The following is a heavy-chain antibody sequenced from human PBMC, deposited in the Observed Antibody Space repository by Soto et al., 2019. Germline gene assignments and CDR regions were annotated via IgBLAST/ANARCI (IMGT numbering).Heavy chain of an antibody. CDR2: ISYDGSYK. J-gene: IGHJ4*02. CDR1: GFTFSDYA. V-gene: IGHV3-30-3*01. D-gene: IGHD6-19*01. Sequence: QVQLVESGGGVVQPGRSLRLSCAASGFTFSDYAMHWVRQAPGKGLEWVAVISYDGSYKQYVDSVKRRFTISRDNSKNTLYLQMNTLTPEDTAMFYCAGLSTGWPQYYFDYWGQGTLVTVSS. CDR3: AGLSTGWPQYYFDY.